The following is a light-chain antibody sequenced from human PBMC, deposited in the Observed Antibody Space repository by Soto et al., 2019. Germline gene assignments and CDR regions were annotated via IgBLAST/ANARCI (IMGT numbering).Light chain of an antibody. CDR2: DAS. CDR3: QQRSNWLT. J-gene: IGKJ4*01. V-gene: IGKV3-11*01. Sequence: EIVLTQSPATLSLSPGERATLSCRASQSVSSYLAWYQQKPGQAPRLLIYDASNRATGIPARLSGSGSGTDFPLAISRLEPEDFAVYYWQQRSNWLTFGGGTKVEIK. CDR1: QSVSSY.